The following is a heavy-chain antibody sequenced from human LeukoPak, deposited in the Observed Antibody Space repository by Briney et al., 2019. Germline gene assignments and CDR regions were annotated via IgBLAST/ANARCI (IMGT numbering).Heavy chain of an antibody. D-gene: IGHD5-12*01. J-gene: IGHJ4*02. CDR1: GGSISSSNYY. V-gene: IGHV4-39*01. CDR3: ARRVIVATLDY. CDR2: ILYSGTT. Sequence: SETPSLTCTVSGGSISSSNYYWAWIRQPPGKGLEWIGSILYSGTTFYNPSLKSRVTISVDRSRNQFSLKLTSVTAADTAVYYCARRVIVATLDYWGQGTLVTVSS.